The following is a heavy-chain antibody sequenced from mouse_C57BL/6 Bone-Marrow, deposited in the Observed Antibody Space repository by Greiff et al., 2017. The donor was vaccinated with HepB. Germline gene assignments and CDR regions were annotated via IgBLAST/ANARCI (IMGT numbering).Heavy chain of an antibody. Sequence: VQLQQSGPELVKPGASVKISCKASGYTFTDYYMNWVKQSHGKSLEWIGAINPNNGGTSYNQKFKGKATLTVDKSSSTAYMELRSLTSEDSAVYYGARGNYDYAMDYWGQGTSVTVSS. CDR1: GYTFTDYY. J-gene: IGHJ4*01. CDR3: ARGNYDYAMDY. V-gene: IGHV1-26*01. CDR2: INPNNGGT. D-gene: IGHD2-1*01.